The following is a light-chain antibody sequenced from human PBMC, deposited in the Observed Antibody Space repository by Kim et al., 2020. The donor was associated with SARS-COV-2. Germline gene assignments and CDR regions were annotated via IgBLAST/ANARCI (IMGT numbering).Light chain of an antibody. CDR3: NSRDSNNNVL. CDR2: GKN. J-gene: IGLJ2*01. CDR1: SLRSYY. Sequence: VALGQTVRITCQGDSLRSYYATWYQQKPGQAPILVIYGKNNRPSGIPDRFSGSSSGNTASLTITGTQSGDEADYYCNSRDSNNNVLFGGGTQLTVL. V-gene: IGLV3-19*01.